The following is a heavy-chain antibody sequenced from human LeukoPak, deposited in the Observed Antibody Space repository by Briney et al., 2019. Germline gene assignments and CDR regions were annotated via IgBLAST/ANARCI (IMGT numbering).Heavy chain of an antibody. D-gene: IGHD2-15*01. V-gene: IGHV3-23*01. Sequence: GGSLRLSCAASGITFSSYAMSWVRQAPGKGLEWVSGISDCGGSTYYADSVKGRFTISRDNSKNTLYLQVNSLRAEDTAVYYCAKGYCSGGSCWDYFDYWGQGTLVTVSS. CDR3: AKGYCSGGSCWDYFDY. CDR2: ISDCGGST. J-gene: IGHJ4*02. CDR1: GITFSSYA.